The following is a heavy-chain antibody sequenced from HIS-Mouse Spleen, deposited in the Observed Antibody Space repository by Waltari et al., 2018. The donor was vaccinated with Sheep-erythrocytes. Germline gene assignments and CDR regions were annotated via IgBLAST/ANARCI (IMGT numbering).Heavy chain of an antibody. CDR2: ISYDGSNK. CDR1: GFTFSSYG. V-gene: IGHV3-30*18. J-gene: IGHJ4*02. CDR3: AKDRRGFWDY. D-gene: IGHD3-10*01. Sequence: QVQLVESGGGVVQPGRSLRLSCAASGFTFSSYGMHWVRQAPGKEMGWVAVISYDGSNKYYADSVKGRFTISRDNSKNTLYLQMNSLRAEDTAVYYCAKDRRGFWDYWGQGTLVTVSS.